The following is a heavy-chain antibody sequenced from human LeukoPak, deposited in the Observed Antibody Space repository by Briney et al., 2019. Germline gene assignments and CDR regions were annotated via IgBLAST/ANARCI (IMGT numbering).Heavy chain of an antibody. V-gene: IGHV1-3*01. Sequence: ASVKVSCKASGYTFTSYAMHWVHQAPGQRLEWMGWINAGNGNTKYSQKFQGRVTITRDTSASTAYMELSSLRSEDTAVYYCARDYGDYLERFDPWGQGTLVTVSS. CDR3: ARDYGDYLERFDP. D-gene: IGHD4-17*01. J-gene: IGHJ5*02. CDR1: GYTFTSYA. CDR2: INAGNGNT.